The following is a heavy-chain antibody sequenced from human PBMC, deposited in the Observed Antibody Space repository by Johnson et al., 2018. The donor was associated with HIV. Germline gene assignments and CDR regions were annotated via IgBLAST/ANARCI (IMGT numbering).Heavy chain of an antibody. D-gene: IGHD6-13*01. CDR1: GFTFSSYA. J-gene: IGHJ3*02. Sequence: QMLLVESGGGVVQPGRSLRLSCAASGFTFSSYAMHWVRQAPGKGLEWVAVISYAGSNKYYADSVKGRFTISRDNSKNTLYLQMHSLRAEDTAVYYCAREGAAAGPTDAFDIWGQGTMVTVSS. V-gene: IGHV3-30-3*01. CDR2: ISYAGSNK. CDR3: AREGAAAGPTDAFDI.